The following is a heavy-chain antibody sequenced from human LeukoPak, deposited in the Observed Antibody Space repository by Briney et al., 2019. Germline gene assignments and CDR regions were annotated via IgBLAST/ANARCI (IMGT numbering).Heavy chain of an antibody. V-gene: IGHV1-18*01. CDR3: ARDAAGRDLDF. CDR1: GYTFIEYG. CDR2: FRPYNGDT. Sequence: GASVKVSFKTSGYTFIEYGISWVRQAPGQGFEWIGGFRPYNGDTDYAQKFQGRVTMTKDTSTSTAYMDLTSLRYDDTAVYYCARDAAGRDLDFWGQGTPVTVS. D-gene: IGHD6-13*01. J-gene: IGHJ4*02.